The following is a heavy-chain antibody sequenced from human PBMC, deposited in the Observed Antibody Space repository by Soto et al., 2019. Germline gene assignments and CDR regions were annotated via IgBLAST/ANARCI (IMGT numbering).Heavy chain of an antibody. CDR3: ARGGDGIVVVTNAFDI. V-gene: IGHV3-30-3*01. Sequence: GGSLRLSCAASGFTFSSYAMHWVRQAPGKGLEWVAVISYDGSNKYYADSVKGRFTISRDNSKNTLYLQMNSLRAEDTAVYYCARGGDGIVVVTNAFDIWSQGTMVTVSS. D-gene: IGHD2-21*02. J-gene: IGHJ3*02. CDR1: GFTFSSYA. CDR2: ISYDGSNK.